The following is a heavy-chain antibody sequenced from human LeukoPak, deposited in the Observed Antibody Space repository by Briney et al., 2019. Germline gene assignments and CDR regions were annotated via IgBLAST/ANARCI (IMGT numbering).Heavy chain of an antibody. CDR2: IYYSGST. J-gene: IGHJ6*03. Sequence: SETLSLTCTVSGGSISSYYWSWIRQPPGKGLGWIGYIYYSGSTNYNSSFKSGVTISIDTSKNQFSLKLSSVTAADTAVYYCARSGPYYYYYYMDVWGKGTTVTISS. V-gene: IGHV4-59*08. CDR1: GGSISSYY. CDR3: ARSGPYYYYYYMDV. D-gene: IGHD2-8*02.